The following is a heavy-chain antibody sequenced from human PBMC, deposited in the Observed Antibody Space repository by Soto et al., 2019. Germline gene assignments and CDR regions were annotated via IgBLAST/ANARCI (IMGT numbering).Heavy chain of an antibody. CDR3: AKVLSFYYGSGTSYYYYGMDV. V-gene: IGHV3-23*01. Sequence: GGSLRLSCVASGFSFNPYVMAWVRQAPGKGLEWVSAIRSNTAITHYPDSMRGRFTISRDNSKNTLYLQMNSLRAEDTAVYYFAKVLSFYYGSGTSYYYYGMDVWGQGTTVTVSS. CDR1: GFSFNPYV. D-gene: IGHD3-10*01. CDR2: IRSNTAIT. J-gene: IGHJ6*02.